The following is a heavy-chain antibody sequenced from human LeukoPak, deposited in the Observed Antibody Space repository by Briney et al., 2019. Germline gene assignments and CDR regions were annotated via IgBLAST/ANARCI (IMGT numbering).Heavy chain of an antibody. J-gene: IGHJ4*02. CDR3: ARGARYCSSTSCYFVY. V-gene: IGHV4-39*01. Sequence: PSETLSLTCTASGGSISSSSYYWGWICQPPGKGLEWIGSIYYSGSTYYNPSLKSRVTISVDTSKNQFSLKLSSVTAADTAVYYCARGARYCSSTSCYFVYWGQGTLVTVSS. CDR1: GGSISSSSYY. D-gene: IGHD2-2*01. CDR2: IYYSGST.